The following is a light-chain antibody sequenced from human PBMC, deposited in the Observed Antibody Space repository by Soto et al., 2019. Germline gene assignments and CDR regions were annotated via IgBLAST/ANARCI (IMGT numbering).Light chain of an antibody. V-gene: IGKV1-39*01. CDR2: AAY. CDR3: QQSYSTPPYT. CDR1: QYINNY. J-gene: IGKJ2*01. Sequence: DIQMTQSPSSLSTSVGARGTITFRASQYINNYLKWYKQKPGKAPKLLIFAAYKLQSGVPSRFSGSGSGTDFTLTISSLQPEDFATYDCQQSYSTPPYTCGQGTKL.